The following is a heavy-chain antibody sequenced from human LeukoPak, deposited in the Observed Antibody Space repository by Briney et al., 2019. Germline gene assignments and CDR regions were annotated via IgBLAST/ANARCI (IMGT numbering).Heavy chain of an antibody. CDR1: GFTLFTFNNAW. V-gene: IGHV3-15*01. CDR2: IKSKTDGGAT. CDR3: TTDLLDY. J-gene: IGHJ4*02. Sequence: PGGSLRLSCTASGFTLFTFNNAWMSWVRQTPGKGLEWIGRIKSKTDGGATEYTAPVKGRFSISRDDSKNTVYLQMNSLKTEDTAVYYCTTDLLDYWGQGTLVTVSP.